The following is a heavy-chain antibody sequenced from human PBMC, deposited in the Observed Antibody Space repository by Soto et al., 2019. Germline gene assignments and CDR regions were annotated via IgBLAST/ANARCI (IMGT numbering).Heavy chain of an antibody. D-gene: IGHD3-10*01. V-gene: IGHV1-8*01. J-gene: IGHJ4*02. Sequence: ASVKVSCKASGDTFTTYDINWVRQATGHGLEWMGWINPNSGNIGSAQSFQGRVTMTRDTAIRTATMEVSSVRSDDTAVYYCATASASGSYYLIDVWGQGTLVTVSS. CDR3: ATASASGSYYLIDV. CDR2: INPNSGNI. CDR1: GDTFTTYD.